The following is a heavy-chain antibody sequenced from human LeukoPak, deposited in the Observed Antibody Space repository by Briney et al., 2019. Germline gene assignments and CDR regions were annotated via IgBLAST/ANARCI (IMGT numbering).Heavy chain of an antibody. V-gene: IGHV4-61*02. CDR3: ARAGRLWVAFDI. D-gene: IGHD7-27*01. Sequence: PSQTLSLTCTVSGGSISSGSYYWSWIRQPAGKGREWIGRIYTSGSTNYNPSLKSRVAISVDTSKNQFSLKLSSVTAADTAVYYCARAGRLWVAFDIWGQGTMVTVSS. CDR1: GGSISSGSYY. CDR2: IYTSGST. J-gene: IGHJ3*02.